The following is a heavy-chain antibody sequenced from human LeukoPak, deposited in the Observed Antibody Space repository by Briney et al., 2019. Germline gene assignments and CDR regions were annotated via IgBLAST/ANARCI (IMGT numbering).Heavy chain of an antibody. CDR2: IWYDGSNK. CDR3: ARDPLDYYGSGWATKFDS. V-gene: IGHV3-33*01. D-gene: IGHD3-10*01. J-gene: IGHJ4*02. CDR1: GFTFSSYG. Sequence: GGSLRLSCAASGFTFSSYGMHWVRQAPGKGLEWVAIIWYDGSNKYYADSVKGRFTISRDNSKNTLYLQMNSLRAEDTAVYYCARDPLDYYGSGWATKFDSWGQGTLVTVSS.